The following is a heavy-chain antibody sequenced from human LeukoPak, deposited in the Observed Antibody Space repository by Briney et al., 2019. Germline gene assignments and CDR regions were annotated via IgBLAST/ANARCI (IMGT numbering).Heavy chain of an antibody. J-gene: IGHJ4*02. CDR3: ARVMRFTYYYGSGSHPEPTPIDY. D-gene: IGHD3-10*01. CDR2: ISAYNGNT. CDR1: GGSFSSYV. V-gene: IGHV1-18*01. Sequence: ASVKVSCKASGGSFSSYVITWVRQAPGQGLEWMGWISAYNGNTNYAQKLQGRVTMTTDTPTSTAYMELRSLRSDDTAVYYCARVMRFTYYYGSGSHPEPTPIDYWGQGTLVTVSS.